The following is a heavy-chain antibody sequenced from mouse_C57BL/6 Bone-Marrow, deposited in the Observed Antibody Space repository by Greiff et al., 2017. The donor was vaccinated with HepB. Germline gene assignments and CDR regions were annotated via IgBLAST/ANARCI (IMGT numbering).Heavy chain of an antibody. CDR2: INPYNGGT. V-gene: IGHV1-19*01. CDR1: GYTFTDYY. J-gene: IGHJ2*01. Sequence: LVEPGASVKMSCKASGYTFTDYYMNWVKQSHGKSLEWIGVINPYNGGTSYNQKFKGKATLTVDKSSSTAYMELNSLTSEDSAVYYCAREAYYYGSSWGQGTTLTVSS. CDR3: AREAYYYGSS. D-gene: IGHD1-1*01.